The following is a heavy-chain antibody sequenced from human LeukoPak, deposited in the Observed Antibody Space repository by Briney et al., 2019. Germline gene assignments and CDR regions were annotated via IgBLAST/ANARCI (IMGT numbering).Heavy chain of an antibody. CDR3: ARGAFRGGVGIEYFQY. Sequence: GGSLRLSCAASGFTFSSYAMSWVRQAPGKGLEWVSAISGSGGSTYYADSVKGRFTISRDNSKNTLYLQMNSLRAEDTAVHYCARGAFRGGVGIEYFQYWGQGTLVTVSS. J-gene: IGHJ1*01. D-gene: IGHD1-14*01. V-gene: IGHV3-23*01. CDR2: ISGSGGST. CDR1: GFTFSSYA.